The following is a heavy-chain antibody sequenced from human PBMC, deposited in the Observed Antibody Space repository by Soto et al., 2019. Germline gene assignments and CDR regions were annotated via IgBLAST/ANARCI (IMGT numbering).Heavy chain of an antibody. D-gene: IGHD6-19*01. J-gene: IGHJ4*02. V-gene: IGHV1-3*04. CDR3: ARVPGIAVAGQGDY. CDR1: GYTFTAYP. Sequence: ASVKVSCKASGYTFTAYPMHWVRQAPGQRLEWMGWINTGNGDTKYSQKFQGRVTITRDTSASTAYMDLSSLRSEDTAVYYCARVPGIAVAGQGDYWGQGTLVTVSS. CDR2: INTGNGDT.